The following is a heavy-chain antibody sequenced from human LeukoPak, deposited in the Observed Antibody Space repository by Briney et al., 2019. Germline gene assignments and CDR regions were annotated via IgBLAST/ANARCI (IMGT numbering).Heavy chain of an antibody. Sequence: ASVKVSCKASGYTFTGYYMHWVRQAPGKGLEWVSYISSSSSTIYYADSVKGRFTISRDNAKNSLYLQMNSLRDEDTAVYYCARDRAYSYGYLDYWGQGTLVTVSS. CDR1: GYTFTGYY. D-gene: IGHD5-18*01. V-gene: IGHV3-48*02. CDR3: ARDRAYSYGYLDY. J-gene: IGHJ4*02. CDR2: ISSSSSTI.